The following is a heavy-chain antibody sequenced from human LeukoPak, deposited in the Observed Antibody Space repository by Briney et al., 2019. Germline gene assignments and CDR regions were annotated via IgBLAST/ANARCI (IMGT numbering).Heavy chain of an antibody. Sequence: ASVKVSCKASGYTLTSYYMQWLRQAPGQGLEWMGWINPNCGGTNYAQKFQGRVTMTRDTSISTAYMELSRLRSDDTAVYYCARGMPAFDIWGQGTMVTVSS. D-gene: IGHD2-2*01. V-gene: IGHV1-2*02. CDR1: GYTLTSYY. J-gene: IGHJ3*02. CDR3: ARGMPAFDI. CDR2: INPNCGGT.